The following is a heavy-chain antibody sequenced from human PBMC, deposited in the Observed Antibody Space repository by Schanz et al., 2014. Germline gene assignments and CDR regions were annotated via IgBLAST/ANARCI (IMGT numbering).Heavy chain of an antibody. CDR3: ARGGRYCSGGGCHYPYNYYGMDV. J-gene: IGHJ6*02. D-gene: IGHD2-15*01. CDR1: GGSVSGYF. Sequence: VQLQQWGAGRLRPAETLSLTCAVYGGSVSGYFWTWIRQSPRKGLEWIGEINYSGSAHYNPSLTSRLTISIDASKSQLSLKMKSVSAADTAVYYCARGGRYCSGGGCHYPYNYYGMDVWGQGTTVTVS. V-gene: IGHV4-34*01. CDR2: INYSGSA.